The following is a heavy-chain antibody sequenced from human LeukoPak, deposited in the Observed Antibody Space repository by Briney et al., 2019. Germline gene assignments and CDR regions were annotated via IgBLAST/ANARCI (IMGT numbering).Heavy chain of an antibody. CDR2: IRYDGSNK. CDR3: AKDLYYYDSSGYYTDYFDY. CDR1: GFNFSSYG. D-gene: IGHD3-22*01. Sequence: PGGSLRLSCAASGFNFSSYGMHWARQAPGKGLEWVAFIRYDGSNKYYADSVKGRFTISRDNSKNTLYLQMNSLRAEDTAVYYCAKDLYYYDSSGYYTDYFDYWGQGTLVTVSS. V-gene: IGHV3-30*02. J-gene: IGHJ4*02.